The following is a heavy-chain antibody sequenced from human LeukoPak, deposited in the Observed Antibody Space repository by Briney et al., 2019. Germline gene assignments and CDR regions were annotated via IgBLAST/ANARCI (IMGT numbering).Heavy chain of an antibody. CDR2: ICKSGSPP. CDR3: VRDLRESDY. CDR1: GFSFSDYC. Sequence: GGSLRLSCAASGFSFSDYCMHWVRHAPGEGLVWVSRICKSGSPPDYAASVKGRFTISRDNAKNTVYLQLNSLRVDDTAVYYCVRDLRESDYWGQGTLVTVSS. J-gene: IGHJ4*02. V-gene: IGHV3-74*01. D-gene: IGHD1-26*01.